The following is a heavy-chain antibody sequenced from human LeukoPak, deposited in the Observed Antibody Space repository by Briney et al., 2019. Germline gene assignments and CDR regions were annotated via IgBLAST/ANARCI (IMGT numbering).Heavy chain of an antibody. Sequence: ASVKVSCKASGYTFTSYYMHWVRQAPGQGLEWMGIINPSGGSTSYAQKFQGRVTMTRDMSTSTAYMELSSLRSEDTAVYYCARPGAQYYYYYYMDVWGKGTTVTVSS. CDR1: GYTFTSYY. D-gene: IGHD4/OR15-4a*01. J-gene: IGHJ6*03. CDR2: INPSGGST. V-gene: IGHV1-46*01. CDR3: ARPGAQYYYYYYMDV.